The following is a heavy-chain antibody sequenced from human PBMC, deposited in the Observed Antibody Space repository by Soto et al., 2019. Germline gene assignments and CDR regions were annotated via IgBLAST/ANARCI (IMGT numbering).Heavy chain of an antibody. V-gene: IGHV3-53*01. Sequence: GGSLRLSCAASGFTVSSNYMSWVRQAPGKGLEWVSVIYSGGSTYYADSVKGRFTISRDNSKNTLYLQMNSLRAEDTAVYYCASGITGPTFYHYFDYWGEGSLVTVSS. D-gene: IGHD1-7*01. CDR3: ASGITGPTFYHYFDY. CDR2: IYSGGST. CDR1: GFTVSSNY. J-gene: IGHJ4*02.